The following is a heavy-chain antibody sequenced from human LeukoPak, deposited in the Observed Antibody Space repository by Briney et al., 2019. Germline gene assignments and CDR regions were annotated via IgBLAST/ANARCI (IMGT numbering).Heavy chain of an antibody. D-gene: IGHD6-13*01. CDR2: IKQDGSER. Sequence: GGSLRLSCAASGFTFSSYWMSWVCQAPGKGLGWVSNIKQDGSERYYVDSVKGRFTISRDNAKNSLYLQMNSLRAEDTAVYYCARESTYSSSWYGQNYYYYYMDVWGKGTTVTVSS. CDR1: GFTFSSYW. V-gene: IGHV3-7*01. J-gene: IGHJ6*03. CDR3: ARESTYSSSWYGQNYYYYYMDV.